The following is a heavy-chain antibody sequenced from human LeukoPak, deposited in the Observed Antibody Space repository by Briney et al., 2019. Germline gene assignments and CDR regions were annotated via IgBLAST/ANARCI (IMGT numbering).Heavy chain of an antibody. CDR2: IKRDGSEK. D-gene: IGHD6-13*01. Sequence: PGGSLRLSCAASGFTFTDYWMSWVRQAPGKGLEWVANIKRDGSEKYYVDSVKGRFTIPRDNAKNSLYLQLNSLRTEDTAVYYCARGRGSWYGVYFDYWGQGTLVTVSS. V-gene: IGHV3-7*01. CDR1: GFTFTDYW. J-gene: IGHJ4*02. CDR3: ARGRGSWYGVYFDY.